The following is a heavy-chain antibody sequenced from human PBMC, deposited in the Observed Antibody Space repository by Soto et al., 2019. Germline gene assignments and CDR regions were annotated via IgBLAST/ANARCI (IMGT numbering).Heavy chain of an antibody. CDR3: AKIEMGWFAH. CDR2: ISGSGGHT. D-gene: IGHD2-8*01. V-gene: IGHV3-23*01. Sequence: EVQLLESGGHVVQPGESLRLSCTGSGFSFFSYAMSWVRLAPGKGLEWVSTISGSGGHTYYADSVKGRFVVSRDNDKNTVYLHMSSLTGEDTAVYFYAKIEMGWFAHWGQGTQVTVSS. J-gene: IGHJ5*02. CDR1: GFSFFSYA.